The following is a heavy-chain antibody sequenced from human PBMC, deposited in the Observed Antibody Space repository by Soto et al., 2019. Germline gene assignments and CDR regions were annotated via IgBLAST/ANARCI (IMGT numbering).Heavy chain of an antibody. CDR1: GFTISSNA. V-gene: IGHV3-23*01. J-gene: IGHJ4*02. D-gene: IGHD1-1*01. CDR3: AKDKPGTTSFDY. Sequence: EVQLLESGGGLVQPGGSLRLSCAASGFTISSNAMYWVRQAPGKGLEWVSAISNRGDTTHYADSVKGRFTISRDTSKNTLYLQLNPLRADDTAVYYCAKDKPGTTSFDYWGQGTLVTVSS. CDR2: ISNRGDTT.